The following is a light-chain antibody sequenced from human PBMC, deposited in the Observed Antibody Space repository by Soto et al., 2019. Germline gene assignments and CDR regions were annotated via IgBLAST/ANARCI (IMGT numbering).Light chain of an antibody. CDR3: QQYNNWPPCT. V-gene: IGKV3-15*01. CDR1: QSVSSN. Sequence: EIVMTQSPGTLSVSPGERATLSCRASQSVSSNLAWYQQKPGQAPRLLIYGASTRATGIPARFSGSGSGTEFTLTISGLQSEDFAVYYCQQYNNWPPCTFARGPSWRSN. J-gene: IGKJ2*02. CDR2: GAS.